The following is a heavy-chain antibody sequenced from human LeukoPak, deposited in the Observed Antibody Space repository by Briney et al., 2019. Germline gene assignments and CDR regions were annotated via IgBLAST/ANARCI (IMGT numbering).Heavy chain of an antibody. D-gene: IGHD1-26*01. J-gene: IGHJ3*02. CDR3: ARVSVTYVGGDVFDI. CDR1: GYTFTSYD. CDR2: MNPNSGNT. V-gene: IGHV1-8*01. Sequence: ASVKVSCKASGYTFTSYDINWVRQATGQGLEWMGWMNPNSGNTGYAQKFQGRVTMTRNTSISTAYMELSSLRSEDTAVYYCARVSVTYVGGDVFDIWGQGTMVTVSS.